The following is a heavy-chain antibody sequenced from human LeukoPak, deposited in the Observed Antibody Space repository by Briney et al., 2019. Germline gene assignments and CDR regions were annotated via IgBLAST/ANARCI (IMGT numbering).Heavy chain of an antibody. J-gene: IGHJ6*03. CDR1: GGTFSSYA. D-gene: IGHD3-10*01. CDR2: IIPVFGTT. CDR3: ARPRYPYYRLSGTDYYYMDV. Sequence: SVKVSCKASGGTFSSYAISWVRQAPGQGLEWMGGIIPVFGTTNYARKFRGRVTITANKSTNTAYMELSSLRSEDTAVYYCARPRYPYYRLSGTDYYYMDVWGKGTTVTVSS. V-gene: IGHV1-69*06.